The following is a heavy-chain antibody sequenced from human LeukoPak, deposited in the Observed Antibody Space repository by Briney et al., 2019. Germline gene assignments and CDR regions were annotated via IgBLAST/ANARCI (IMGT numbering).Heavy chain of an antibody. CDR1: GHTFTGYY. CDR2: INPNSGGT. V-gene: IGHV1-2*02. D-gene: IGHD4-11*01. CDR3: ARRTTVTNWFDP. J-gene: IGHJ5*02. Sequence: ASVKVSSKASGHTFTGYYMHWVRQAPGQGLEWMGWINPNSGGTNYAQKFQGRVTMTRDTSISTAYMELSRLRSDDTAVYYCARRTTVTNWFDPWGQGTLVTVSS.